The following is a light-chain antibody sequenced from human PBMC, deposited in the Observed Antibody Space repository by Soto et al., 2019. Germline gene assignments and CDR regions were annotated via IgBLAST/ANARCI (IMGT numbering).Light chain of an antibody. CDR1: SSNIGINS. Sequence: QSVLTQPPSASGTPGQRVTISCSGGSSNIGINSVSWYQQLPGTAPKLLIYSNNQRPSGVSNRFSGSKSGNTASLTISGLQAEDEVDYYCSYYPGRSTLNSVLGTGSRVTVL. V-gene: IGLV1-44*01. CDR2: SNN. CDR3: SYYPGRSTLNSV. J-gene: IGLJ1*01.